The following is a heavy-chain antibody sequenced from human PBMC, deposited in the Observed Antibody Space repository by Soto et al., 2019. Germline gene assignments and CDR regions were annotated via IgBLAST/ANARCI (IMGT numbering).Heavy chain of an antibody. CDR2: IWPDGTNR. D-gene: IGHD3-22*01. CDR3: VRAAWFYYGMDA. Sequence: GGSLRLSCAASGFIFETYGMHWVRQAPGKGLEWVAVIWPDGTNRYYADSVSGQFTISRDNSKNTVILQMNSLSAEDTAVYYCVRAAWFYYGMDAWGQGTTVTVSS. CDR1: GFIFETYG. J-gene: IGHJ6*02. V-gene: IGHV3-33*01.